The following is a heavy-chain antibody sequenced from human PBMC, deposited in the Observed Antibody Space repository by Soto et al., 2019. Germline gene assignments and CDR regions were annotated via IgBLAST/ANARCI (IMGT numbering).Heavy chain of an antibody. CDR3: ARAGGRRGGTYYYDSSGYFDY. Sequence: KASETLSLTCTVSGGSISSGDYYWSWIRQPPGKGLEWIGYIYYSGSTYYNPSLKSRVTISVDTSKNQFSLKLSSVTAADTAVYYCARAGGRRGGTYYYDSSGYFDYWGQGTLVTVSS. V-gene: IGHV4-30-4*01. CDR2: IYYSGST. D-gene: IGHD3-22*01. J-gene: IGHJ4*02. CDR1: GGSISSGDYY.